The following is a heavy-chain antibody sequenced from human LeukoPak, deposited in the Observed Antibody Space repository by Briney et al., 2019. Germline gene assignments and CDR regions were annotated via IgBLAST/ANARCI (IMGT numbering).Heavy chain of an antibody. CDR3: ARALSRGYSYGYYNYYYMDV. J-gene: IGHJ6*03. CDR2: IYYSGST. D-gene: IGHD5-18*01. CDR1: GGPISSYY. V-gene: IGHV4-59*01. Sequence: SETLSLTCTVSGGPISSYYWSWIRQPPGKGLEWIGYIYYSGSTNYNPSLKSRVTISVDTSKNQFSLKLGSVTAADTAVYYCARALSRGYSYGYYNYYYMDVWGKGTTVTVSS.